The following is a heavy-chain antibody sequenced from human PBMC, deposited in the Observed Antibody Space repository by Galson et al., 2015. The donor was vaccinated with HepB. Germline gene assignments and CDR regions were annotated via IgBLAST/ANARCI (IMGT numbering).Heavy chain of an antibody. V-gene: IGHV3-21*01. Sequence: SLRLSCAASGLTLSTHSMNWVRQAPGKGLEWVSSISSSSTYIYYADSVKGRFTISRDNAKNSLYLQMNSLRAEDTAVYYCARDGRVIRQWLVGYFDYWGQGTLVTVSS. D-gene: IGHD6-19*01. J-gene: IGHJ4*02. CDR1: GLTLSTHS. CDR3: ARDGRVIRQWLVGYFDY. CDR2: ISSSSTYI.